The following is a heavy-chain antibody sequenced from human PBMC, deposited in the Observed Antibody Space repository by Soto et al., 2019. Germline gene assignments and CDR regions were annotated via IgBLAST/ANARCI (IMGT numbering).Heavy chain of an antibody. V-gene: IGHV1-18*01. CDR1: GYTFTNYG. Sequence: ASVKVYCKASGYTFTNYGISWVRQAPGQGLEWMGWISAYNGNTNYAQKLQGRVTMTTDTSTSTAYMELRSLRSDDTAVYYCARDHPRGDFWSGYYTGRWFDPWGQGTLVTVSS. CDR3: ARDHPRGDFWSGYYTGRWFDP. CDR2: ISAYNGNT. J-gene: IGHJ5*02. D-gene: IGHD3-3*01.